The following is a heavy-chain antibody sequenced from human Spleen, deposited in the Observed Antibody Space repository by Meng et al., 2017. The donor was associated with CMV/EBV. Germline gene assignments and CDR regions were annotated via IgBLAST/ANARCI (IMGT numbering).Heavy chain of an antibody. V-gene: IGHV3-7*01. CDR3: AREENSSGNWFDP. J-gene: IGHJ5*02. CDR1: GFTFSSHA. CDR2: IKEDGSEK. Sequence: GESLKISCATSGFTFSSHAMSWVRQAPGKGLEWVANIKEDGSEKYYADSVRGRFTISRDNAKNSLYLQMNSLRAEDTAMYYCAREENSSGNWFDPWGQGTLVTVSS. D-gene: IGHD6-19*01.